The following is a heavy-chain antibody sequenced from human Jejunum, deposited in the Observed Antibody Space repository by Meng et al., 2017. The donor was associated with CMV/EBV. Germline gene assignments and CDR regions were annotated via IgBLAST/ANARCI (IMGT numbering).Heavy chain of an antibody. J-gene: IGHJ4*02. V-gene: IGHV4-39*07. CDR1: GDSITSSPYY. Sequence: GDSITSSPYYWGWIRQPPGKGLEWIGSIYYTGSTYYNPSLKSRVTISLDGSQNQFSLRLTSVTAADTAVYYCATHYDFWTGYLDYWGRGMLVTVSS. D-gene: IGHD3/OR15-3a*01. CDR2: IYYTGST. CDR3: ATHYDFWTGYLDY.